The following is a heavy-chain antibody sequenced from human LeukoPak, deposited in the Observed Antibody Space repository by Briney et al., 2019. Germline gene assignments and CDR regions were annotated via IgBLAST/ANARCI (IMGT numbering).Heavy chain of an antibody. CDR1: GGTFSSYA. V-gene: IGHV1-69*13. D-gene: IGHD6-13*01. CDR2: IIPIFGTV. Sequence: SVKVSCKASGGTFSSYAISWVRQAPGQGLEWMGGIIPIFGTVNYAQKFQGRVTITADESTSTAYMELSSLRSEDTAVYYCARSYSSSWLPEYWGQGTLVTVSS. CDR3: ARSYSSSWLPEY. J-gene: IGHJ4*02.